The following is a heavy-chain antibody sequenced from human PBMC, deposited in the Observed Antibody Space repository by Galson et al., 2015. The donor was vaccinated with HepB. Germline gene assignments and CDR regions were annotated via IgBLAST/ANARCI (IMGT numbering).Heavy chain of an antibody. CDR3: AKGLSPTGPLDAFDI. CDR1: GFTFSSYA. D-gene: IGHD3-16*01. V-gene: IGHV3-23*01. J-gene: IGHJ3*02. Sequence: LRLSCAASGFTFSSYAMSWVRQAPGKGLEWVSAISGSGASTYYADSVKGRFTTSRDNSKSTLFLQMITLRAEDTALYYCAKGLSPTGPLDAFDIWGQGTVVTVSS. CDR2: ISGSGAST.